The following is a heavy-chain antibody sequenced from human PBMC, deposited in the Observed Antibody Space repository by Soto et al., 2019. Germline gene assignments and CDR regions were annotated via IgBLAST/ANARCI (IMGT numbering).Heavy chain of an antibody. Sequence: GGSLRLSCAASGFTFNAYTMHWVRQAPGKGLEWVSLISWDGGITYYGDSVKGRFTVSRDNSDNSLYLQMTSLRSDDTAFYYCAKDSYDILTGQKRYFDSWGQGTLVTVSS. D-gene: IGHD3-9*01. CDR3: AKDSYDILTGQKRYFDS. CDR2: ISWDGGIT. CDR1: GFTFNAYT. V-gene: IGHV3-43*01. J-gene: IGHJ4*02.